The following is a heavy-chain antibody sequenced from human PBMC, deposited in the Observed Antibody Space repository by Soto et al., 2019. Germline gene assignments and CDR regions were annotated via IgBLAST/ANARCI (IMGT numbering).Heavy chain of an antibody. J-gene: IGHJ6*02. Sequence: QVQLVQSGAEVKKPGASVKVSCKASGYIFVNYGIAWVRQAPGQGLEWMGWISPYTGNTHSATKVQGRLTMTTDTSTSTAYMDLGSLTSDDTAVYYCVMVDNYVTPTPQDVGGQGTTVTVSS. CDR2: ISPYTGNT. V-gene: IGHV1-18*01. CDR1: GYIFVNYG. CDR3: VMVDNYVTPTPQDV. D-gene: IGHD3-16*01.